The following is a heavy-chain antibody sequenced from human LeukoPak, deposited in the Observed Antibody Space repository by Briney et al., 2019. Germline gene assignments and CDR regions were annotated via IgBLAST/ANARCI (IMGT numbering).Heavy chain of an antibody. D-gene: IGHD1-26*01. V-gene: IGHV3-23*01. CDR2: ISGSGGNT. Sequence: PGGSLRLSCAVSGITLSNYGMSWVRQAPGKGLEWVSGISGSGGNTYYADSVKGRFTISRDNAKNSLYLQMTSLRPEDTALYYCAKHLRATNTYIFFGLDVWGQGTTVTVSS. CDR3: AKHLRATNTYIFFGLDV. CDR1: GITLSNYG. J-gene: IGHJ6*02.